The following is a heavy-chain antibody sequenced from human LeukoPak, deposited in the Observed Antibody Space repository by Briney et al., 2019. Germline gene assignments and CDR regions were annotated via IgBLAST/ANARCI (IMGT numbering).Heavy chain of an antibody. CDR2: INHSGST. Sequence: SETLSLTCAVYGGSFSGYYWSWIRQPPGKGLEWIGEINHSGSTNYNPSLKSRVTISVDTSKNQFSLKLSSVTAADTAVYYCARGRQTWIQLWARSYDAFDIWGQGTMVTVSS. CDR3: ARGRQTWIQLWARSYDAFDI. V-gene: IGHV4-34*01. D-gene: IGHD5-18*01. J-gene: IGHJ3*02. CDR1: GGSFSGYY.